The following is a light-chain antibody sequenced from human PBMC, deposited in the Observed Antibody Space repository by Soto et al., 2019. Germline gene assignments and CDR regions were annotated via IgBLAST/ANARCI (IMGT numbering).Light chain of an antibody. V-gene: IGLV4-60*02. CDR3: ETWDSNTHV. CDR2: LEGSGSY. CDR1: SGHSSYI. Sequence: QPVLTQSSSASASLGSSVKLTSTVSSGHSSYIIAWHQQQPGKAPRYLMKLEGSGSYNKGSGVPDRFSGSSSGADRYLTISNLQFEDEADYYCETWDSNTHVFGGGTKVTVL. J-gene: IGLJ3*02.